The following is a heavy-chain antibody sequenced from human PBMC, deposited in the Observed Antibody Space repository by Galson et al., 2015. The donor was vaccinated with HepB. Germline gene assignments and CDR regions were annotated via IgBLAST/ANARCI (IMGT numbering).Heavy chain of an antibody. CDR1: GFTVSSYW. V-gene: IGHV3-74*01. D-gene: IGHD2-15*01. CDR2: INSDGSST. Sequence: SLRLSCAASGFTVSSYWMHWVRQAPGKGLVWVSHINSDGSSTSYADSVKGRFTISRDNAKNTLYLQMNSLRAEDTAVYYCASLISAYWGQATLVTVSS. J-gene: IGHJ4*02. CDR3: ASLISAY.